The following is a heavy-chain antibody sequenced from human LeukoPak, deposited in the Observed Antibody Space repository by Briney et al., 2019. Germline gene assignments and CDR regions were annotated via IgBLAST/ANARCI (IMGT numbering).Heavy chain of an antibody. Sequence: GGSLRLSCAASGFTFSNSAMSWVRQAPGKGLAWVSSISGSGGSIYYADSVKGRFTISRDNFKNILYLQMSSLRAEDTAVYYCAKDRDDSSGFYHDYWGQGTLLTVSS. CDR3: AKDRDDSSGFYHDY. J-gene: IGHJ4*02. V-gene: IGHV3-23*01. CDR2: ISGSGGSI. D-gene: IGHD3-22*01. CDR1: GFTFSNSA.